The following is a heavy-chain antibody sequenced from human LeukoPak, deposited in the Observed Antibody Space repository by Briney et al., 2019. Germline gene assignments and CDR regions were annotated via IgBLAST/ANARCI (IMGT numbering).Heavy chain of an antibody. CDR2: ISYDGGNK. CDR1: GGTFSSYA. Sequence: SCKASGGTFSSYAMHWVRQAPGKGLEWVAVISYDGGNKYYADSVKGRFTISRDNSKNTLYLQMNSLRAEDTAVYYCARDYGDYFDYWGQGTLVTVSS. CDR3: ARDYGDYFDY. J-gene: IGHJ4*02. D-gene: IGHD4-17*01. V-gene: IGHV3-30*04.